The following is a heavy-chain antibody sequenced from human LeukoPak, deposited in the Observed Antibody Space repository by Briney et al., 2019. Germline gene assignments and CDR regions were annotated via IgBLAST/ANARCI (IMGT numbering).Heavy chain of an antibody. V-gene: IGHV3-49*04. CDR1: GFTFGDYA. Sequence: PGRSLTLSCTTSGFTFGDYAMSWVRQAPGKGLEWVGFIRNKAYGGTTEYAASVKGRFTISSDDSKTIAYLQMNSLETEDTAVYYCARNYYDSSAYYYFLDYWGQGTLVTVSS. CDR2: IRNKAYGGTT. D-gene: IGHD3-22*01. CDR3: ARNYYDSSAYYYFLDY. J-gene: IGHJ4*02.